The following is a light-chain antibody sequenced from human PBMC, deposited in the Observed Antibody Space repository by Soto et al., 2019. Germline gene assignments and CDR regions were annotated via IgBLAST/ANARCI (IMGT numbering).Light chain of an antibody. CDR1: QSIDTY. Sequence: IHMTQSPSSLSASVGDRVTIPCRASQSIDTYLNWYQQKPGKAPKLPIYAASSLQSGVPSRFSGSVYGTDFTLTISNLQTEDFATYFCQQSYSTPLTFGGGTKVDIK. CDR3: QQSYSTPLT. V-gene: IGKV1-39*01. J-gene: IGKJ4*01. CDR2: AAS.